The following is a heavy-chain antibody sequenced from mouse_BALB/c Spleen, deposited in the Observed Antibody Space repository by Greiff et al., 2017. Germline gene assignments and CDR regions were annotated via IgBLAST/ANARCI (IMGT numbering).Heavy chain of an antibody. CDR2: ISSGGSYT. CDR3: TRGRDYYGSRFDY. J-gene: IGHJ2*01. CDR1: GFTFSSYT. Sequence: EVKLQESGGGLVKPGGSLKLSCAASGFTFSSYTMSWVRQTPEKRLEWVATISSGGSYTYYPDSVKGRFTISRDNAKNTLYLQMSSLKSEDTAMYYCTRGRDYYGSRFDYWGQGTTLTVSS. V-gene: IGHV5-6-4*01. D-gene: IGHD1-1*01.